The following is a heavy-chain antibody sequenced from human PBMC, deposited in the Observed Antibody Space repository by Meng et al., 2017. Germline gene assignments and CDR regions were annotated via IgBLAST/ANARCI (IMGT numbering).Heavy chain of an antibody. CDR3: ARDYCSGGSCSPVGVYYYGMDV. J-gene: IGHJ6*02. CDR2: INSDGSST. D-gene: IGHD2-15*01. CDR1: GFPFSSYG. V-gene: IGHV3-74*01. Sequence: GGLLRSSCAAPGFPFSSYGMNWARQAPGKGLVWVSRINSDGSSTSYADSVKGRFTISRDNAKNTLYLQMNSLRAEDTAVYYCARDYCSGGSCSPVGVYYYGMDVWGQGTTVTVSS.